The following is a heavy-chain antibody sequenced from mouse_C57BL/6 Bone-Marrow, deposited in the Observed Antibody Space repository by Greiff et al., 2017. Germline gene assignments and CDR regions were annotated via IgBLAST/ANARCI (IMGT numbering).Heavy chain of an antibody. J-gene: IGHJ2*01. CDR1: GFTFSDYY. CDR3: ARQVYYGSSYWDY. Sequence: EVKLMESGGGLVQPGGSLKLSCAASGFTFSDYYMYWVRQTPEKRLEWVAYISNGGGSTYYPDTVKGRFTISRDNAKNTLYLQMSRLKSEDTAMYYCARQVYYGSSYWDYWGQGTTLTVSS. D-gene: IGHD1-1*01. CDR2: ISNGGGST. V-gene: IGHV5-12*01.